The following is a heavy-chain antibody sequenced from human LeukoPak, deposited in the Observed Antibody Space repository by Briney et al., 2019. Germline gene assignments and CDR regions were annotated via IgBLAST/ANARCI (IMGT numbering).Heavy chain of an antibody. CDR3: AREALRPSRWFDP. CDR1: GGSISSSTYY. J-gene: IGHJ5*01. CDR2: VYYSGST. V-gene: IGHV4-39*02. D-gene: IGHD4-17*01. Sequence: TSETLSLTCTVSGGSISSSTYYWGWIRQPPGKGLEWIGSVYYSGSTYYNPSLKSRVTVSVDTSKNQFSLKLSSVTAADTAVYYCAREALRPSRWFDPWGQGTLVTVSS.